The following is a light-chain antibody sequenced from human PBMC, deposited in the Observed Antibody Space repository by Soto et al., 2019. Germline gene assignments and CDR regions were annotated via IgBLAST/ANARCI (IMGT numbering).Light chain of an antibody. CDR3: QKYNSAPLT. CDR1: QGIAPY. Sequence: SLSAFVGDRVTITCRASQGIAPYLAWFQQKPGKVPKLLIYATSTLQSGVPSRFSGSGSGTDFTLTINSLQPEGVGTYYCQKYNSAPLTFGGGTKV. J-gene: IGKJ4*01. CDR2: ATS. V-gene: IGKV1-27*01.